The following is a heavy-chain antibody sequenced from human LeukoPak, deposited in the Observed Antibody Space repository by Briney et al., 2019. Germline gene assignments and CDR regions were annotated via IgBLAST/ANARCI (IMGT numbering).Heavy chain of an antibody. CDR1: GGSISSYY. V-gene: IGHV4-59*08. CDR3: ARQTSYYSGSGSYYPGYYFDY. CDR2: IHYTGST. Sequence: PSETLSLTCQVFGGSISSYYWSWIRQSPGKGLEYIGYIHYTGSTTYTPSLRSRVSISVDTSKNYFSLKLTSVTAADTGAYYCARQTSYYSGSGSYYPGYYFDYWGQGTLVTVSS. J-gene: IGHJ4*02. D-gene: IGHD3-10*01.